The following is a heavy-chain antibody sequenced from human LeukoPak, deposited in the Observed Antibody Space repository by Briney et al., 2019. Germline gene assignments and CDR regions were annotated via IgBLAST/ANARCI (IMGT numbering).Heavy chain of an antibody. Sequence: GGSLRLSCAASGFTFGTYAMNWVRQAPGKGLDRVSSISRHSADIYYADSVRGRLTISRDNAKNSVFLQMNSLRAEDTAVYYCARGDDSQQRNDALDIWGQGTMVTVSS. V-gene: IGHV3-21*03. CDR1: GFTFGTYA. D-gene: IGHD3-16*01. CDR2: ISRHSADI. CDR3: ARGDDSQQRNDALDI. J-gene: IGHJ3*02.